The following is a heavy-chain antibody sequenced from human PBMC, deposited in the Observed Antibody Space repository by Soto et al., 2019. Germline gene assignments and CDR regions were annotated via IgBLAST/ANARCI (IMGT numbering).Heavy chain of an antibody. D-gene: IGHD3-16*01. Sequence: EVQLLESGGGLVQPGGSLRLSCAASGFTFSAYALTWVRQAPGKGLEWVSGIGGRGSTTYYADCVKGRFTISRDNSRNTLYLQMNSLRAEDTAIYYYARKLCGPPRGEVLGTFDYWGQGTLVAVST. CDR2: IGGRGSTT. J-gene: IGHJ4*02. CDR3: ARKLCGPPRGEVLGTFDY. CDR1: GFTFSAYA. V-gene: IGHV3-23*01.